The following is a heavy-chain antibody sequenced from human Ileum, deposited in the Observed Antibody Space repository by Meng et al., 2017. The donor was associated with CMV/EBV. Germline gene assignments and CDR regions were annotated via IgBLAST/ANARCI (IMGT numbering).Heavy chain of an antibody. CDR1: GYRFTDYY. V-gene: IGHV1-2*02. CDR2: INPNTGGT. D-gene: IGHD5/OR15-5a*01. Sequence: ASVKVSCKASGYRFTDYYIHWGRQAPGQGLEWMGWINPNTGGTNYAQKFQGRVTMTRDKSISTAYMELSSLTSDDTAVYYCARGGYSVYEPFDYWGQGTLVTVSS. J-gene: IGHJ4*02. CDR3: ARGGYSVYEPFDY.